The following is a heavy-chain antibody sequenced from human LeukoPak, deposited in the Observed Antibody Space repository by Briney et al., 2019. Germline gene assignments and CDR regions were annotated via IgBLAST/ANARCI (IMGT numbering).Heavy chain of an antibody. D-gene: IGHD6-19*01. J-gene: IGHJ6*02. CDR1: GGSFSGYY. CDR3: ARGPKIAVAAWGYYYYGMDV. V-gene: IGHV4-34*01. CDR2: INHSGST. Sequence: SETLSLTCAVYGGSFSGYYWSWIRQPPGKGLEWIGEINHSGSTNYNPSLKSRVTVSVDTSKNQFSLKLSSVTAADTAVYYCARGPKIAVAAWGYYYYGMDVWGQGTTVTVSS.